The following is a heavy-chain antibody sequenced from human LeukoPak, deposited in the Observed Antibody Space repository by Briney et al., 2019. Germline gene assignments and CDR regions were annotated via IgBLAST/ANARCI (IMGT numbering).Heavy chain of an antibody. Sequence: GGSLRLSCAASGFTFSSYAMSWVRQAPGKGLEWVSAISGSGGSTYYADSVKGRFTISRDNSKNTLYLQMNSLRAEDTAVYYCAKGDTMIVVVQYFQHWGQGTLVTVSS. J-gene: IGHJ1*01. CDR3: AKGDTMIVVVQYFQH. V-gene: IGHV3-23*01. CDR2: ISGSGGST. D-gene: IGHD3-22*01. CDR1: GFTFSSYA.